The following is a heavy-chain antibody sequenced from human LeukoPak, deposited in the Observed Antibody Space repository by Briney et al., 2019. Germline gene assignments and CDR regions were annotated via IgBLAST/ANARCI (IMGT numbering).Heavy chain of an antibody. CDR1: GYTFTSLA. CDR3: ARDFNPERVVITGGGDY. Sequence: ASGKVSCKASGYTFTSLAIHWVRQAPRQRLGWIGSINAGNGNIKYSQKFQGRVTITRDTSASTAYMELSSLRSEDTAVYYCARDFNPERVVITGGGDYWDQGTLVTVSS. J-gene: IGHJ4*02. D-gene: IGHD3-22*01. V-gene: IGHV1-3*01. CDR2: INAGNGNI.